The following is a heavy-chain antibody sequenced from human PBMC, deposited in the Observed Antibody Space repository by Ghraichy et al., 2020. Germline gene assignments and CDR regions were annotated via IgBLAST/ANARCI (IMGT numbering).Heavy chain of an antibody. J-gene: IGHJ5*02. CDR1: GGSISSGGYY. Sequence: SETLSLTCTVSGGSISSGGYYWSWIRQHPGKGLEWIGYIYYSGSTYYNPSLKSRVTISVDTSKNQFSLKLSSVTAADTAVYYCARDRFPGYQLLMNDKGYNWFDPWGQGTLVTVSS. CDR2: IYYSGST. D-gene: IGHD2-2*01. CDR3: ARDRFPGYQLLMNDKGYNWFDP. V-gene: IGHV4-31*03.